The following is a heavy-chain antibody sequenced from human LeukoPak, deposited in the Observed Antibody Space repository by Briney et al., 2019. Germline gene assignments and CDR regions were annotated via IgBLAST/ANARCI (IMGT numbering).Heavy chain of an antibody. D-gene: IGHD3-10*01. CDR1: GFIVSNYW. CDR3: ARVGITMIRNDSFDI. J-gene: IGHJ3*02. V-gene: IGHV3-74*01. CDR2: TNSDGSGT. Sequence: GGSLRLSFAGSGFIVSNYWMHWVRQAPGKGLVWGSRTNSDGSGTEYADSVKGRFTISRDNAKNTLYLQMNSLRAEDTAVYYCARVGITMIRNDSFDIWGQGTMVTVSS.